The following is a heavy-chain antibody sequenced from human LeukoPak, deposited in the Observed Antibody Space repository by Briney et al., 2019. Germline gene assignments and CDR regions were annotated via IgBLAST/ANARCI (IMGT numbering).Heavy chain of an antibody. Sequence: GGSLRLSCAASGFTFSNYWMHWVRQAPGKGLGVSRINSDGSSTSYADSVKGRFTISRDNAKNTLYLQMNSLRAEDTAVYYCARVSSGSYFGYYYYYMDVWGKGTTVTVSS. CDR2: INSDGSST. J-gene: IGHJ6*03. CDR3: ARVSSGSYFGYYYYYMDV. D-gene: IGHD1-26*01. CDR1: GFTFSNYW. V-gene: IGHV3-74*01.